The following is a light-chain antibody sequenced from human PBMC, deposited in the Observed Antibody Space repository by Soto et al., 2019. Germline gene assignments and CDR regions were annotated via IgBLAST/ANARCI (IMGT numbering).Light chain of an antibody. V-gene: IGKV2-24*01. CDR1: QSLVYSDGNTY. CDR3: IQFSHFPQT. Sequence: VLTQTPLSSPVTLGQPASISCRSSQSLVYSDGNTYLSWLQQRPGQPPRLLIYQVSNRFSGVPDRFSGSEAGTDFPLKIIRVEAEDVGVYCCIQFSHFPQTFRQGTKVEIK. J-gene: IGKJ1*01. CDR2: QVS.